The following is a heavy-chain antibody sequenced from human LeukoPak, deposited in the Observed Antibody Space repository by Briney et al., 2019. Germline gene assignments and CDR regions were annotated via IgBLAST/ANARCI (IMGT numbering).Heavy chain of an antibody. Sequence: SETLSLTCIVSGGSISSSSYYWGWIRQPPGKGLEWIGSISYSGSTYYNPSLKSRVTISGDTPKNQFSLKLSSVTAADTAVYYCARHRDIVDTPYNWFDPWGQGTLVTVSS. J-gene: IGHJ5*02. CDR3: ARHRDIVDTPYNWFDP. V-gene: IGHV4-39*01. CDR2: ISYSGST. CDR1: GGSISSSSYY. D-gene: IGHD5-12*01.